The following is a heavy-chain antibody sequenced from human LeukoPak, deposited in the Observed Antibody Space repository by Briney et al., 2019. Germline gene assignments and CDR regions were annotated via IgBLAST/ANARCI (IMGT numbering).Heavy chain of an antibody. CDR1: GFTFGDYA. Sequence: GGSLRLSCTASGFTFGDYAMSWVRQAPGKGLEWVGFIRSKTHGGTTEYAASVKGRFTISRDDSKSIACLQMNSLKTEDSAVYYCTRPTGYCSSTYCQGVHNYFDYWGQGTLVTVSS. D-gene: IGHD2-2*01. CDR2: IRSKTHGGTT. V-gene: IGHV3-49*04. J-gene: IGHJ4*02. CDR3: TRPTGYCSSTYCQGVHNYFDY.